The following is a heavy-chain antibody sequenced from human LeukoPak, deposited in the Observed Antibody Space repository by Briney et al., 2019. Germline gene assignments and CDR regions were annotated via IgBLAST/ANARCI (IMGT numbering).Heavy chain of an antibody. Sequence: GASVKVSCKASGYTFTGYYMHWVRQAPRQGLEWMGWINPNSGGTNYAQKFQGRVTMTRDTSISTAYMELSRLRSDDTALYYCARGFDWLEYYFDYWGQGTLVTVSS. CDR3: ARGFDWLEYYFDY. D-gene: IGHD3-9*01. J-gene: IGHJ4*02. CDR1: GYTFTGYY. V-gene: IGHV1-2*02. CDR2: INPNSGGT.